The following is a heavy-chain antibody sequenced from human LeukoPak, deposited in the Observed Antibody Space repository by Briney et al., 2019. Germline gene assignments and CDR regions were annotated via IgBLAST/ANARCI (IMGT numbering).Heavy chain of an antibody. Sequence: ASVKVSCKASGYTFTSYDINWVRQATGQGLEWMGWMNPNSGNTGYAQKFQGRVTMTRNTSISTAYMELSSLRSEDTAVYYCARVSYSSGWCPLLAFWGQGTLVTVSS. CDR3: ARVSYSSGWCPLLAF. CDR1: GYTFTSYD. CDR2: MNPNSGNT. V-gene: IGHV1-8*01. J-gene: IGHJ4*02. D-gene: IGHD6-19*01.